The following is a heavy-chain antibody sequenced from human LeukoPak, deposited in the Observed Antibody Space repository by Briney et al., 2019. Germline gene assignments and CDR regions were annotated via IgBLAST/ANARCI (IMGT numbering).Heavy chain of an antibody. CDR3: ARGRVDIVVVPAAIFGGGFDY. V-gene: IGHV4-34*01. CDR1: GGSFSGYY. D-gene: IGHD2-2*02. CDR2: INHSGST. Sequence: PSETLSLTCAVYGGSFSGYYWSWIRQPLGKGLEWIGAINHSGSTNYNPSLKSRVTISVDTSKNQFSLKLSSVTAADTAVYYCARGRVDIVVVPAAIFGGGFDYWGQGTLVTVSS. J-gene: IGHJ4*02.